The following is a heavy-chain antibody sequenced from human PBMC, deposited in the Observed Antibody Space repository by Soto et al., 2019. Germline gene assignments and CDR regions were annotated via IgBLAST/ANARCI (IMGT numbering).Heavy chain of an antibody. D-gene: IGHD4-17*01. V-gene: IGHV1-3*01. CDR3: ARAPATPYGTLGY. CDR1: GYTFTSYA. J-gene: IGHJ4*02. Sequence: ASVKVSCKASGYTFTSYAMHWVRQAPGQRLEWMGWINAGNGNTKYSRKFQGRVTITRDTSASTAYMELSSLRSEDTAVYYCARAPATPYGTLGYWGQGXLVTVYS. CDR2: INAGNGNT.